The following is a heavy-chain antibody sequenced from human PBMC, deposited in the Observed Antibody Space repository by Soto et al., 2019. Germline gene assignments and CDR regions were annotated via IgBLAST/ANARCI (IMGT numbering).Heavy chain of an antibody. J-gene: IGHJ4*02. V-gene: IGHV4-31*03. CDR1: GGSISSGGYY. Sequence: PSETLSLTCTVSGGSISSGGYYWSWIRQHPGKGLEWIGYIYYSGSTYYNPSLKSRVTISVDTSKNQFSLKLSSVTAADTAVYYCARVVLSAMSGSRWYHFAYCGQGTLVPVSS. CDR3: ARVVLSAMSGSRWYHFAY. D-gene: IGHD2-2*01. CDR2: IYYSGST.